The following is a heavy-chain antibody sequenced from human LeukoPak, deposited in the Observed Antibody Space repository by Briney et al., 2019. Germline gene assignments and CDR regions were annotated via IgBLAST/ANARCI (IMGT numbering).Heavy chain of an antibody. V-gene: IGHV4-4*02. CDR1: GFTFSNAW. D-gene: IGHD3-3*01. Sequence: GSLRLSCAASGFTFSNAWMSWVRQPPGKGLEWIASGDYSGGTYYNPSLESRVAISAGMSKNQFSLKLTSVTGADTAVYYCAREVRRNYDFWSGHNWFDPWGQGTLVTVSS. CDR3: AREVRRNYDFWSGHNWFDP. J-gene: IGHJ5*02. CDR2: GDYSGGT.